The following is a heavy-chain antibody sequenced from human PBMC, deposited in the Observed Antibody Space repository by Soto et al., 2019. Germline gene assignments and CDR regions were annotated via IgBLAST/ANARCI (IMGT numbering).Heavy chain of an antibody. D-gene: IGHD1-7*01. V-gene: IGHV3-30*18. Sequence: GGSLRLSCAASGFTFSSYGMHWVRKAPGKGLEWVAVISYDGSNKYYADSVKGRFTISRDNSKNTLYLQMNSLRAEDTAVYYCAKDHNWNYDIGTIGAYWGQGTLVTVSS. J-gene: IGHJ4*02. CDR2: ISYDGSNK. CDR1: GFTFSSYG. CDR3: AKDHNWNYDIGTIGAY.